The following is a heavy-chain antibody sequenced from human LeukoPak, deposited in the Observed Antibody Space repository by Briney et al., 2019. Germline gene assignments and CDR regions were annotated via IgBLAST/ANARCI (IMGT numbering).Heavy chain of an antibody. V-gene: IGHV4-59*01. J-gene: IGHJ4*02. Sequence: SETLSLTCAVYGGTFSGYYWSWIRQPPGKRLEWIGYVFYSGNTNYNPSLKSRVTITVDTSKQQFSLQLSSVTAADTAIYYCARGNNFWSAYPFGYWGQGTLVTVSS. D-gene: IGHD3-3*01. CDR3: ARGNNFWSAYPFGY. CDR1: GGTFSGYY. CDR2: VFYSGNT.